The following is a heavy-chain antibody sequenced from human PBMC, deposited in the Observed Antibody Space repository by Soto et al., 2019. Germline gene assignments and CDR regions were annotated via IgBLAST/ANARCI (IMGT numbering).Heavy chain of an antibody. CDR1: GVSIKTYY. V-gene: IGHV4-4*07. D-gene: IGHD3-9*01. Sequence: QVQLQESGPGLVKPSETLSLTCAVSGVSIKTYYWSWIRKPAGKGLEWIGRIYTTGSANHNPSLKSRVTMSVDTSKTQVSLKLTSVTAADAGVYYCARDDYYDSNNWFDPWGQGILVTVSS. CDR3: ARDDYYDSNNWFDP. CDR2: IYTTGSA. J-gene: IGHJ5*02.